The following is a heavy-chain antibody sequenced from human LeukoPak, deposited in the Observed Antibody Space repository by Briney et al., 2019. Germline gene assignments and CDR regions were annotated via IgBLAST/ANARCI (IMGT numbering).Heavy chain of an antibody. V-gene: IGHV3-7*01. J-gene: IGHJ4*02. CDR2: IKQDGREK. CDR1: GFTFRSFW. CDR3: ARDRSSYEYYFDS. Sequence: PGGSLRLSCAASGFTFRSFWMSWVRQAPGKGLEWVANIKQDGREKYYVDSVKGRFTISRDYAKNSLYLQMNSLRAEDTAVYYCARDRSSYEYYFDSWGQGTLVTVSS. D-gene: IGHD5-12*01.